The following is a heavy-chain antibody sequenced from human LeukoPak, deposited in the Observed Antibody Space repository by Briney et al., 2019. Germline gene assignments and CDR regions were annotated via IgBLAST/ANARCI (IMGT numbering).Heavy chain of an antibody. CDR2: IYYSGST. J-gene: IGHJ4*02. CDR3: ARGHSSSWYDY. D-gene: IGHD6-13*01. CDR1: GGSISSYY. V-gene: IGHV4-59*01. Sequence: SETLSLTCTVSGGSISSYYWSWIRQPPGKGLEWIGYIYYSGSTNYNPSLKSRVTISVDTSKNQFSLRLSSVTAADTAVYYCARGHSSSWYDYWGQGTLVTVSS.